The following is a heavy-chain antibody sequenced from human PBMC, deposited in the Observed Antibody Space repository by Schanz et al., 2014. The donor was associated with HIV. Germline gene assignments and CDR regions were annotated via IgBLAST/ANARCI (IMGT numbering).Heavy chain of an antibody. CDR2: ISYDGRNK. CDR3: AKDRNYYDSRFLGKGNYYYYYGMDV. D-gene: IGHD3-22*01. Sequence: QVQLVESGGGVVQPGRSLRLSCAASGFAFSSYGMHWVRQAPGKGLEWVAVISYDGRNKYYADSVKGRLTISRDNAKNTVYLQMKSLRVEDTAVYYCAKDRNYYDSRFLGKGNYYYYYGMDVWGQGTTVTVSS. J-gene: IGHJ6*02. CDR1: GFAFSSYG. V-gene: IGHV3-30*18.